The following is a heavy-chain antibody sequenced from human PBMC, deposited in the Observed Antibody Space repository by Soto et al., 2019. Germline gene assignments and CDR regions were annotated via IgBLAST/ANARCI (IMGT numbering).Heavy chain of an antibody. D-gene: IGHD4-4*01. CDR2: IYWDDDV. J-gene: IGHJ5*02. CDR1: GFSLSTTGEG. CDR3: VKRTVSNGGWFDP. Sequence: SGPTLVNPTQTLTLNCAFSGFSLSTTGEGVGWFRQPPGKAPEWLALIYWDDDVRYSPSLRNRLTITKDTSENQVVLTMTNIDPLDTATYYCVKRTVSNGGWFDPWGQGILVTVSS. V-gene: IGHV2-5*02.